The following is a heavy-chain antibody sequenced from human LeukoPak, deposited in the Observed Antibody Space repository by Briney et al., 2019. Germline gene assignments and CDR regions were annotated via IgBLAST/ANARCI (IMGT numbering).Heavy chain of an antibody. CDR3: ARRITLVPGY. CDR2: ITGNGDTT. CDR1: GFTFSSYA. V-gene: IGHV3-23*01. J-gene: IGHJ4*02. Sequence: GGSLRLSCAASGFTFSSYAMTWVRQAPGKGLEWVSTITGNGDTTYYAAFVKGRFTISRDNSKNTLYLQMNSLRADDTAVYYCARRITLVPGYWGQGTLVTVSS. D-gene: IGHD4/OR15-4a*01.